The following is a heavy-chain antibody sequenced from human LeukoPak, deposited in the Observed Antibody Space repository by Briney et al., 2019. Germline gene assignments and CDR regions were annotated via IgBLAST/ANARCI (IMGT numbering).Heavy chain of an antibody. D-gene: IGHD4-23*01. V-gene: IGHV4-61*05. Sequence: SETLSLTCTVSGGSISSSSYYWGWIRQPPGKGLEWIGYIYYSGSTNYNPSLKSRVTISVDTSKNQFSLKLSSVTAADTAVYYCARVVSYDYGGPGPADYWGQGTLVTVSS. J-gene: IGHJ4*02. CDR2: IYYSGST. CDR1: GGSISSSSYY. CDR3: ARVVSYDYGGPGPADY.